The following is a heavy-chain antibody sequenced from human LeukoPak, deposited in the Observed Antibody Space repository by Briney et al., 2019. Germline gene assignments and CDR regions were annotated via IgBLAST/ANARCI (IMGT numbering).Heavy chain of an antibody. Sequence: GGSLRLSCAASGFTVSSNYMSWVRQAPGKGLEWVSVIYSGGSTYYADSVKGRFTISRDNSKNTLYLQMNSLRAEDTAVYYCAKDLNAVAGLFDYWGQGTLVTVSS. CDR3: AKDLNAVAGLFDY. CDR1: GFTVSSNY. V-gene: IGHV3-53*01. CDR2: IYSGGST. D-gene: IGHD6-19*01. J-gene: IGHJ4*02.